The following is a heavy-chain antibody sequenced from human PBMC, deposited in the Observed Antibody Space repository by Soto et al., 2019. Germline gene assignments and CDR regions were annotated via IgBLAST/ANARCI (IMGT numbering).Heavy chain of an antibody. CDR3: ARDRTRHAY. CDR1: GFTFSGYW. J-gene: IGHJ4*02. Sequence: EVHLVESGGGLVQPGGSLRLSCAASGFTFSGYWMNWVRQAPGKGLEWVANIKSDGSERYYVDSVKGRFTISRDNSLYLQMNSLRAEDTAVYYCARDRTRHAYWGQGTLVTVSS. V-gene: IGHV3-7*05. CDR2: IKSDGSER.